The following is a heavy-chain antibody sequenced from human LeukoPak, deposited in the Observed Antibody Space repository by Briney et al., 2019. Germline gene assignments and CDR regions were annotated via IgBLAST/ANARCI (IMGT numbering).Heavy chain of an antibody. J-gene: IGHJ6*03. V-gene: IGHV3-66*04. CDR1: GFTVSSNY. CDR2: IYSGGST. D-gene: IGHD1-1*01. CDR3: ASQLAAYYYYMDV. Sequence: PGGSLRLSCAASGFTVSSNYMSWVRQAPGKGLEWVSVIYSGGSTYYADSVKGRFTISRDNSKNTLYLQMNSLRAEDTAVYYCASQLAAYYYYMDVWGEGTTVTVSS.